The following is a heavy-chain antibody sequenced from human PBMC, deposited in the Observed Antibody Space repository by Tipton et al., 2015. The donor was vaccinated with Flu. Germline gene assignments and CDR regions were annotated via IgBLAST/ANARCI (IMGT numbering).Heavy chain of an antibody. V-gene: IGHV3-11*01. J-gene: IGHJ6*02. CDR3: ARLLGFLEWSQTERYYYYYGMDV. CDR2: ISSSGSTI. CDR1: GFTFSDYY. D-gene: IGHD3-3*01. Sequence: SLRLSCAASGFTFSDYYMSWIRQAPGKGLEWVSYISSSGSTIYYADSVKGRFTISRDNAKNSLYLQMNSLRAEDTAVYYCARLLGFLEWSQTERYYYYYGMDVWGQGTTVTVSS.